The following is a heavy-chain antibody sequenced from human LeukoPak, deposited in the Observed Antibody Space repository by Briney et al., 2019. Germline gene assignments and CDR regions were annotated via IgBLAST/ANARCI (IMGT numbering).Heavy chain of an antibody. V-gene: IGHV4-61*02. CDR3: ARGYYYGSGSYYYYYYGMDV. J-gene: IGHJ6*02. D-gene: IGHD3-10*01. CDR2: IYTSGST. CDR1: GGSISSGSYY. Sequence: PSQTLSLTCTVSGGSISSGSYYWSWIRQPAGKGLEWIGRIYTSGSTNYNPSLKSRVTISVDTSKNQFSLKLSSVTAADTAVYYCARGYYYGSGSYYYYYYGMDVWGQGTTVTVSS.